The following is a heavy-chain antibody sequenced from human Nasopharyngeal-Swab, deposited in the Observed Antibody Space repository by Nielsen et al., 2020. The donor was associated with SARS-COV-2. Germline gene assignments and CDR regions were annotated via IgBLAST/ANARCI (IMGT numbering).Heavy chain of an antibody. D-gene: IGHD4-17*01. CDR1: GFTFSSYA. CDR3: ARDRTVTTTVYFDY. Sequence: AGSLRLSCAASGFTFSSYAMHWVRQAPGKGLEWVAVIWYDGSNKYYADSVQGRFTISRDNSKNTLYLQMNSLRAEDTAVYYCARDRTVTTTVYFDYWGQGTLVTVSS. J-gene: IGHJ4*02. CDR2: IWYDGSNK. V-gene: IGHV3-33*01.